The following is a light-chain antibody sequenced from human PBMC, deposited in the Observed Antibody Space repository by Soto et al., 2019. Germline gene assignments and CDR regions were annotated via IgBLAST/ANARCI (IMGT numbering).Light chain of an antibody. Sequence: DIHMTQSPSSLSASVGDRVTITCRASQSISSYLNWYQYKPGKAPKLLIYKASTLKSGVPSRFSGSGSGTEFTLTVSSLHPDDFATYYCQQLWTFGQGTKVDIK. CDR2: KAS. J-gene: IGKJ1*01. V-gene: IGKV1-5*03. CDR3: QQLWT. CDR1: QSISSY.